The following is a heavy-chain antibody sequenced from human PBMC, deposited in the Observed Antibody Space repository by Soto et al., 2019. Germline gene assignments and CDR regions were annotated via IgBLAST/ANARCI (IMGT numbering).Heavy chain of an antibody. V-gene: IGHV2-70*11. Sequence: SGPTLVNPTQTLTLTCTFSGFSLSTSGMCVSWIRQPPGKALEWLARIDWDDDKYYSTSLKTRLTISKDTSKNQVVLTMTNMDPVDTATYYCARTPNRRIAVAGFFDAFDIWGQGTMVTVSS. D-gene: IGHD6-19*01. CDR3: ARTPNRRIAVAGFFDAFDI. J-gene: IGHJ3*02. CDR1: GFSLSTSGMC. CDR2: IDWDDDK.